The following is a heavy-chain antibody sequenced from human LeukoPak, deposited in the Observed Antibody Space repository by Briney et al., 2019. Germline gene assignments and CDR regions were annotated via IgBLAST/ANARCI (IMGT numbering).Heavy chain of an antibody. D-gene: IGHD3-9*01. V-gene: IGHV4-34*01. CDR1: GGSFSGYY. J-gene: IGHJ4*02. Sequence: PSETLSLTCAVYGGSFSGYYWSWIRQPPGKGLEWIGEINHSGSTNYNPSLKSRVTISVDTSKNQFSLKLSSVTAADTAVYYCARDRVTYDILTGYYGEFDYWGQGTLVTVSS. CDR3: ARDRVTYDILTGYYGEFDY. CDR2: INHSGST.